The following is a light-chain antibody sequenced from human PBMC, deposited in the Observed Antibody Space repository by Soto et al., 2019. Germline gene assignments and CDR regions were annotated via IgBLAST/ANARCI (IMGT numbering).Light chain of an antibody. J-gene: IGKJ4*01. CDR2: GAS. V-gene: IGKV3-20*01. CDR1: QSVSSNY. Sequence: ESVLTQSPGTLSLSPGERATLSCRASQSVSSNYLAWYQQKPGQAPRLLIYGASSRATGIPDRFSGSGSGTDFTLTISRLEPEAFAVFYCQQYGRLVTFGGGTKVEIK. CDR3: QQYGRLVT.